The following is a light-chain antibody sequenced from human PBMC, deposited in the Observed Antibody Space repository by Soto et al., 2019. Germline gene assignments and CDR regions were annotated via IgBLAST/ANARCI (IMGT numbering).Light chain of an antibody. CDR2: HAS. V-gene: IGKV3-15*01. CDR3: QQYYDWPRT. Sequence: EIGMTQSPATLSLSPGERATLSFMASQSVSSDVVWYQQKRGQAPRLLIFHASTRASGIPARFSGSGSGTEFTLTISSLQSEDFATYYCQQYYDWPRTFGQGTKVDIK. CDR1: QSVSSD. J-gene: IGKJ1*01.